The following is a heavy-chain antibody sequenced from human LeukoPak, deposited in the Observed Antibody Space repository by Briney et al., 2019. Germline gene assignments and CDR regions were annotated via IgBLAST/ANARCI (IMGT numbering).Heavy chain of an antibody. V-gene: IGHV5-51*01. CDR2: TYPGGTDT. Sequence: AESPQITSKASGYSTTSYWLAWLRQMPGKDLEWRGTTYPGGTDTRYSPFLQGQVTTSADTSISAAYLQWSSLNASDTAMYYCARLFCSGGTCYIGVDYWGQGTLVTVSS. D-gene: IGHD2-15*01. CDR1: GYSTTSYW. CDR3: ARLFCSGGTCYIGVDY. J-gene: IGHJ4*02.